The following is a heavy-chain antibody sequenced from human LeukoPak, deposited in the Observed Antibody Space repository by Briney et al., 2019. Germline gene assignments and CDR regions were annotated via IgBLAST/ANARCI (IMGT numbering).Heavy chain of an antibody. CDR2: IYYSGST. CDR3: ARVGSNSYYYYYMDV. Sequence: PSETLSLTCTVSGGSISSSSYYWGWIRQPPGKGLDWIGTIYYSGSTYYNPSLKSRVTISVDTSKNQFSLRLSSVTAADTAVYYCARVGSNSYYYYYMDVWGKGTTVTVSS. J-gene: IGHJ6*03. V-gene: IGHV4-39*07. D-gene: IGHD3-16*01. CDR1: GGSISSSSYY.